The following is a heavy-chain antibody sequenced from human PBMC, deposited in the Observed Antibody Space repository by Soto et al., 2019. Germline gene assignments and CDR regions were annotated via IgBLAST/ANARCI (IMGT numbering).Heavy chain of an antibody. Sequence: SETLSLTCTVSGGSISSGDYYWSWIRQPPGKCLEWIGYIYYSGSTYYNPSLKSRVTLSVDTSKNQFSLKLSSVTAADTAVYYCARFGGDSELNWFDPWGQGTLVTVSS. CDR3: ARFGGDSELNWFDP. CDR1: GGSISSGDYY. J-gene: IGHJ5*02. CDR2: IYYSGST. D-gene: IGHD2-21*02. V-gene: IGHV4-30-4*01.